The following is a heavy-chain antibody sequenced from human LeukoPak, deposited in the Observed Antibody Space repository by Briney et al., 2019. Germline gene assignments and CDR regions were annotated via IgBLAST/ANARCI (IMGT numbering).Heavy chain of an antibody. J-gene: IGHJ4*01. CDR1: GFTFSSYS. D-gene: IGHD6-19*01. CDR3: AKGIYSSGWSYFDY. CDR2: ISNSSSYI. V-gene: IGHV3-21*01. Sequence: GGSLRLSCAASGFTFSSYSMNWVRQAPGKGLEWVSSISNSSSYIYYADSVKGRFTISRDNAKNSLYLQMNSLRAEDTAVYYCAKGIYSSGWSYFDYWGHGTLVTVSS.